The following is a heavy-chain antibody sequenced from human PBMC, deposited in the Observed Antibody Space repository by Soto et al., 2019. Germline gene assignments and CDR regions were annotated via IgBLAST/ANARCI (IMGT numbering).Heavy chain of an antibody. V-gene: IGHV3-74*01. Sequence: PGGSLRLSCAASGFTFSSYWMHWVRQAPGKGLVWVSRIKSDGSITSYADSVKGRFTISRDNAKNTLYLQMKSLRAEDTAVYYCAKPTWPDYGDYYGLDYWGQGTLVTVSS. D-gene: IGHD4-17*01. J-gene: IGHJ4*02. CDR1: GFTFSSYW. CDR3: AKPTWPDYGDYYGLDY. CDR2: IKSDGSIT.